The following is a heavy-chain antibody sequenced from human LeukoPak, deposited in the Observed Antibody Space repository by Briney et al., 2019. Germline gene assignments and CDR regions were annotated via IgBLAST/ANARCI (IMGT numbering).Heavy chain of an antibody. Sequence: PGGSLRLSCAASGFTVSSNYMSWVRQAPGKGLEWVSVIYSGGSTYYADSVKGRLTISRDNYKNTLYLQMNSLRAEDTAVYYCARDGAGTDLDGMDVWGQGTTVTVSS. CDR2: IYSGGST. CDR3: ARDGAGTDLDGMDV. J-gene: IGHJ6*02. D-gene: IGHD1-7*01. V-gene: IGHV3-53*01. CDR1: GFTVSSNY.